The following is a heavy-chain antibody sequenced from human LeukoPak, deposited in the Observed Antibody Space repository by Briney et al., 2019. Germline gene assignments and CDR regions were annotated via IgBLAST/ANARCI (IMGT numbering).Heavy chain of an antibody. CDR2: VSPISGNT. CDR3: ARVLARGRGALKERLLYNNVYYDMDV. D-gene: IGHD1-26*01. V-gene: IGHV1-8*01. CDR1: GFTFNMYD. Sequence: RASVKVSCKASGFTFNMYDINWVRQTTGQGLEWMGWVSPISGNTHYAQSFQGRVTMTWNSSITTAYMELSSLRSEDTAVFYCARVLARGRGALKERLLYNNVYYDMDVWGQGATVTVSS. J-gene: IGHJ6*02.